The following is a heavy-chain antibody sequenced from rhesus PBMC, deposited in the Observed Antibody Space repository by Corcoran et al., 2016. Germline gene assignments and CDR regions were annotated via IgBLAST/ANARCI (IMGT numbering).Heavy chain of an antibody. Sequence: QVQLVQSGAEVKKPGASVKLSCKASGYTFTSFSINWVRQAPGQGLEWMGWINPSNSNTGYAQKFQDRVTMTRDTSTSTAYMELSSLRSEDTAVYYCARGIAATGGWGQGVLVTVSS. V-gene: IGHV1-200*01. CDR2: INPSNSNT. CDR1: GYTFTSFS. D-gene: IGHD6-31*01. J-gene: IGHJ4*01. CDR3: ARGIAATGG.